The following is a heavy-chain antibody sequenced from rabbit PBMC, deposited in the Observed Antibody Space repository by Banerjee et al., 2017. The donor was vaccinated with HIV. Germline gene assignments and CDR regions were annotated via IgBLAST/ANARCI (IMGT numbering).Heavy chain of an antibody. V-gene: IGHV1S40*01. J-gene: IGHJ4*01. Sequence: QSLEESGGDLVKPGASLTLTCTASGFSFSSNALCWVRQAPGKGLEWIGCINTGSGSTWYASWAKGRFTNSSDNAQNTVDLQMNSLTAADTATYFCARGASYANATNLWGPGTLVTVS. CDR1: GFSFSSNA. CDR2: INTGSGST. D-gene: IGHD6-1*01. CDR3: ARGASYANATNL.